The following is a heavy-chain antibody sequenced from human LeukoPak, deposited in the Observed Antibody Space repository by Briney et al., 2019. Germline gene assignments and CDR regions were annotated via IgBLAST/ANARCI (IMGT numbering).Heavy chain of an antibody. CDR2: IYYSGST. CDR1: GGSISSYY. V-gene: IGHV4-59*08. D-gene: IGHD2-2*01. Sequence: SETLSLTCTVSGGSISSYYWSWIRQPPGKGLEWIGYIYYSGSTNYNPSLKSRVTISVDTSKNQFSLKLSSVTAADTAVYYCASPRYCSSTSCSSPIDPWGQETLVTVSS. J-gene: IGHJ5*02. CDR3: ASPRYCSSTSCSSPIDP.